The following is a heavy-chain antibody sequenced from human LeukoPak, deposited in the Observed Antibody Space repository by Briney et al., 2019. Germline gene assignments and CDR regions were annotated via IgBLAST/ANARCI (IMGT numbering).Heavy chain of an antibody. CDR3: ARDGQQLAPYAMDV. Sequence: PGGSLRLSCAASGFTFSSYWMSWVRQAPGKGLEWVANIKQDGSEKYYVDSVKGRFTISRDNAKNSLYLQMNSLRAEDTAVYFCARDGQQLAPYAMDVWGQGTTVTVSS. CDR2: IKQDGSEK. J-gene: IGHJ6*02. CDR1: GFTFSSYW. V-gene: IGHV3-7*01. D-gene: IGHD6-13*01.